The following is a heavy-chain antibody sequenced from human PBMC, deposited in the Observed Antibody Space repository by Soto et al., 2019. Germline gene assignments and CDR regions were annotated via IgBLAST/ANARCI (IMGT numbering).Heavy chain of an antibody. CDR2: INPSGGST. CDR3: ARDLAVYSSRIRYYYYGMDV. J-gene: IGHJ6*02. Sequence: ASVKVSCKASGYTFTSYYMHWVRQAPGQGLEWMGIINPSGGSTSYAQKFQGRVTMTRDTSTSTVYMELSSLRSEDTAVYYCARDLAVYSSRIRYYYYGMDVWGQGTTVTVSS. CDR1: GYTFTSYY. D-gene: IGHD6-13*01. V-gene: IGHV1-46*01.